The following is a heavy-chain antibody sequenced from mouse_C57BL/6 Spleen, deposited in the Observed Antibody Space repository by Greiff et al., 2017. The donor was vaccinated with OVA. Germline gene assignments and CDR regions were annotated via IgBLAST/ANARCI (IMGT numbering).Heavy chain of an antibody. V-gene: IGHV10-3*01. CDR3: VRDQIYYYGSSYLYYAMDY. Sequence: EVQLVESGGGLVQPKGSLKLSCAASGFTFNTYAMHWVRQAPGKGLEWVARIRSKSSNYATYYADSVKDRFTISRDDSQSMLYLQMNNLKTEDKAMYYCVRDQIYYYGSSYLYYAMDYWGQGTSVTVSS. CDR2: IRSKSSNYAT. D-gene: IGHD1-1*01. CDR1: GFTFNTYA. J-gene: IGHJ4*01.